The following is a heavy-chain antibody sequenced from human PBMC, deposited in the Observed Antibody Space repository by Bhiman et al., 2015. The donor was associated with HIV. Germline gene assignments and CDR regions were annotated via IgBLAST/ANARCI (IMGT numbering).Heavy chain of an antibody. CDR1: GFTFGSSA. CDR3: ARDPFQFWGY. CDR2: ISYNGGNK. Sequence: QVQLVESGGGVVQPGRSLRLSCAASGFTFGSSAIHWVRQAPGKGLDWVAAISYNGGNKYYADFVKGRFTISRDTSKNTLYLQMNSLRADDTAVYYCARDPFQFWGYWGPGTLVTVSS. J-gene: IGHJ4*02. V-gene: IGHV3-30*04. D-gene: IGHD3-16*01.